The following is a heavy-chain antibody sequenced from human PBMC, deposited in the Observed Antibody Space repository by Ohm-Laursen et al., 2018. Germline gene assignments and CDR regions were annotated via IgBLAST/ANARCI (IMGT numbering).Heavy chain of an antibody. J-gene: IGHJ2*01. CDR1: GFTVSSNY. V-gene: IGHV3-53*01. CDR2: IYSGGST. CDR3: TKGCSNTCYIRVVL. D-gene: IGHD2-2*01. Sequence: SLRLSCAASGFTVSSNYMSWVRQAPGKGLEWVSVIYSGGSTYYADSVKGRFTISRDNSKNTLYLQMHSLRAEDTAVYYCTKGCSNTCYIRVVLWGRGTLVTVSS.